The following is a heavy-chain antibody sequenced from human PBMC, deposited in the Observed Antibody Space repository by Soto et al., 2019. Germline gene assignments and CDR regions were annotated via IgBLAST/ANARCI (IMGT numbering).Heavy chain of an antibody. D-gene: IGHD2-8*02. CDR1: GGSFSGYY. CDR3: ARGHWSPLDC. V-gene: IGHV4-34*01. CDR2: INHSGST. Sequence: QVQLQQWGEGLLKPSETLSLTCAVYGGSFSGYYWSWIRQPPGKGLEWIGEINHSGSTNYNPSLKSRVTISVGSSKTQFSLKLSSVTGAYAAVYYCARGHWSPLDCWCQGTLLTVSS. J-gene: IGHJ4*02.